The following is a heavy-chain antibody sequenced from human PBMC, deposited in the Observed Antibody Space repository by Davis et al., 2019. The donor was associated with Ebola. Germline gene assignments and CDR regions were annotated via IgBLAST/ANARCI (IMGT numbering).Heavy chain of an antibody. CDR2: ISYDGSNK. CDR1: GFTFSSYA. Sequence: GESLKISCAASGFTFSSYAMHWVRQAPGKGLEWVAVISYDGSNKYYADSVKGRFTISRDNSKNTLYLQMNSLRAEDTAVYYCARDLNYYGSGSSYYYGMDVWGQGTTVTVSS. J-gene: IGHJ6*02. V-gene: IGHV3-30-3*01. D-gene: IGHD3-10*01. CDR3: ARDLNYYGSGSSYYYGMDV.